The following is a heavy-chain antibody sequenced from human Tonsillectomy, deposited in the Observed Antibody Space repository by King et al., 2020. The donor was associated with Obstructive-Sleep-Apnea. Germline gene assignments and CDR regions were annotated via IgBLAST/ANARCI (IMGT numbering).Heavy chain of an antibody. CDR3: AGYCGAATCYSGFDY. V-gene: IGHV3-23*01. J-gene: IGHJ4*02. CDR1: GITFSSYV. D-gene: IGHD2-15*01. CDR2: ISGSGGT. Sequence: ESGGGLVQPGGSLRLSCAASGITFSSYVMSWVRRTPGKGLEWVSSISGSGGTYYADSVKGRFTISRDNSKNTLYMQMNSLRAEDTAVYYCAGYCGAATCYSGFDYWGQGTLVTVSS.